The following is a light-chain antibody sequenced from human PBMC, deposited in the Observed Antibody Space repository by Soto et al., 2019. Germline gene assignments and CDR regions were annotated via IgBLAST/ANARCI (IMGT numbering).Light chain of an antibody. V-gene: IGKV3-20*01. CDR2: AAS. CDR3: HHYGFSPA. Sequence: EIVLTQSPGTLSLSPGERATLSCRASQSVSNTNLAWFQHKRGQAPRVLIYAASSRATGIPDRFSGSGSETDFTLSISRPEPEDFAVYYCHHYGFSPAFGGGTKVEVK. CDR1: QSVSNTN. J-gene: IGKJ4*01.